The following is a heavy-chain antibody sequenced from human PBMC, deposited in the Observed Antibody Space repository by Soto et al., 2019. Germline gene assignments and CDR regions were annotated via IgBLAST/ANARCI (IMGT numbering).Heavy chain of an antibody. CDR1: GYTFTSYD. J-gene: IGHJ5*02. V-gene: IGHV1-8*01. Sequence: QVQLVQSGAEVKKPGASVKVSCKASGYTFTSYDINWVRQATGQGLEWMGWMNPNSGNTGYAQKFQGRVTMTRNTSISTAYMELSSLRSEDTAVYYCARRRAARPAAARHWFDPWGQGTLVTVSS. CDR3: ARRRAARPAAARHWFDP. CDR2: MNPNSGNT. D-gene: IGHD6-6*01.